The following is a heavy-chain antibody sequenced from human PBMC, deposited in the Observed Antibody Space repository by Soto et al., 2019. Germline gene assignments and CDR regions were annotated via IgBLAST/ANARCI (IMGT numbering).Heavy chain of an antibody. J-gene: IGHJ5*02. CDR2: IYYSGST. D-gene: IGHD3-10*02. CDR3: ASVRGHYSRRGWFDP. V-gene: IGHV4-30-4*01. Sequence: TLSLTCTVSGGSISSGDYYWSWIRQPPGKGLEWIGYIYYSGSTYYNPSLKSRVTISVDTSKNQFSLKLSSVTAADTAVYYCASVRGHYSRRGWFDPWGQGTLVTVSS. CDR1: GGSISSGDYY.